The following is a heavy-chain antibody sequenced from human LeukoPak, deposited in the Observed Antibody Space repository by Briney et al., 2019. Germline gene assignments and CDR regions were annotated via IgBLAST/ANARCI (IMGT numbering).Heavy chain of an antibody. Sequence: ASVKVSCKASGYTFASYGISWVRQAPGQGLEWMGWISAYNGNTNYAQKLQGRVTMTTDTSTSTAYMELRSLRSDDTAVYYCATKQWLVPFAYWGQGTLVTVSS. CDR3: ATKQWLVPFAY. J-gene: IGHJ4*02. D-gene: IGHD6-19*01. CDR1: GYTFASYG. CDR2: ISAYNGNT. V-gene: IGHV1-18*01.